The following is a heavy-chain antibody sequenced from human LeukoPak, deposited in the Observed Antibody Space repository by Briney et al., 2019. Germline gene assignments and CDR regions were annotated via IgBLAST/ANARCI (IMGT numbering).Heavy chain of an antibody. D-gene: IGHD3-9*01. CDR2: IIPIFGTA. V-gene: IGHV1-69*13. CDR3: ARNSVLRYFDWLFFFDY. J-gene: IGHJ4*02. Sequence: SVKVSCKASGGTLSSYAISWVRQAPGQGLEWVGGIIPIFGTANYAQKFQGRVTITADESTSTAYMELSSLRSEDTAVYYCARNSVLRYFDWLFFFDYWGQGTLVTVSS. CDR1: GGTLSSYA.